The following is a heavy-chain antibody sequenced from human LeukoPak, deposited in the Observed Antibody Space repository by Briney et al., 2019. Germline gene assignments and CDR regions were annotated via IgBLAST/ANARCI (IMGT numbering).Heavy chain of an antibody. D-gene: IGHD3-22*01. CDR2: IYYSGST. Sequence: SETLSLTCTVSGVSISSSNSYWGWIRQPPGKGLEWIGSIYYSGSTNYNPSLKSRVTISVDTSKNQFSLKLSSVTAADTAVYYCARNYYDSSGYFYSGINWFDPWGQGTLVTVSS. CDR1: GVSISSSNSY. V-gene: IGHV4-39*07. CDR3: ARNYYDSSGYFYSGINWFDP. J-gene: IGHJ5*02.